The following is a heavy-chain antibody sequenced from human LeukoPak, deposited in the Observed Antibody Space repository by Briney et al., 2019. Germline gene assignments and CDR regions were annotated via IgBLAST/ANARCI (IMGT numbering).Heavy chain of an antibody. CDR3: ARAYCSGGTCDTWKFNY. CDR1: GFTFSSYA. V-gene: IGHV3-33*08. D-gene: IGHD2-15*01. Sequence: GGSLRLSCAASGFTFSSYAMHWVRQAPGRGLEWVAIIWYDGSKKYYADSVKGRFTISRDNSKSSLYLQMDSLRAEDTAVYYCARAYCSGGTCDTWKFNYWGQGTMVTVSS. CDR2: IWYDGSKK. J-gene: IGHJ4*02.